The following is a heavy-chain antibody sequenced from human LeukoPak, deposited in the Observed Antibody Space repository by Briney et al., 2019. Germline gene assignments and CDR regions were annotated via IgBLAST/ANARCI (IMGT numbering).Heavy chain of an antibody. J-gene: IGHJ4*02. CDR1: GGSISTYY. Sequence: SETLSLTCTPSGGSISTYYWSWIRQPPGKGLEWIGYIYHSGSTNYNPSLKSRVTISVDTSKNQFSLKLSSVTAADTAVYYCARGGGYASPIGYWGQGALVTVSS. CDR3: ARGGGYASPIGY. CDR2: IYHSGST. D-gene: IGHD5-12*01. V-gene: IGHV4-59*01.